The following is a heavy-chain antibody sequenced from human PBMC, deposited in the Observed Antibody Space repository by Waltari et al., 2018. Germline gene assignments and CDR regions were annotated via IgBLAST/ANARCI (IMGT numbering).Heavy chain of an antibody. CDR3: VKKNDEVYDRNGLVYDAFDM. Sequence: EAQTVESGADWAQPGRSLRLSCRHFGVTSAYSALPRVGPPSGKGLGWVSGINGNSGSIGYGDSVKGRFTISRDNARNSLYLQMNSLTTEDTALYYCVKKNDEVYDRNGLVYDAFDMWGQGTMVTVSS. CDR2: INGNSGSI. D-gene: IGHD3-22*01. V-gene: IGHV3-9*02. J-gene: IGHJ3*02. CDR1: GVTSAYSA.